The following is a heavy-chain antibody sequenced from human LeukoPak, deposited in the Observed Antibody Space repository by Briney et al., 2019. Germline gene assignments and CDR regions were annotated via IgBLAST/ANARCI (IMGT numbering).Heavy chain of an antibody. CDR2: ISYDGSNK. J-gene: IGHJ4*02. CDR3: ARELRRNYFDY. Sequence: GGSLRLSCAASGFTFSSYGMHWVRQAPGKGLEWVAVISYDGSNKYYADSVKGRFTISRDNAKNSLYLQMNSLRAEDTAVYYCARELRRNYFDYWGQGTLVTVSS. V-gene: IGHV3-30*03. CDR1: GFTFSSYG.